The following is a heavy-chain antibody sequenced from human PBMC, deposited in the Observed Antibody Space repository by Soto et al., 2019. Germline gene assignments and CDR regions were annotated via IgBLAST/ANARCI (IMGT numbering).Heavy chain of an antibody. CDR3: STLVDIVVVVAATRAEYFQH. Sequence: GASVKVSCKASGYTFTSYAMHWVRQAPGQRLEWMGWINAGNGNTKYSQKFQGRVTITRDTSASTAYMELSSLRSEDTAVYYCSTLVDIVVVVAATRAEYFQHWGQGTLVTVSS. J-gene: IGHJ1*01. CDR1: GYTFTSYA. V-gene: IGHV1-3*01. D-gene: IGHD2-15*01. CDR2: INAGNGNT.